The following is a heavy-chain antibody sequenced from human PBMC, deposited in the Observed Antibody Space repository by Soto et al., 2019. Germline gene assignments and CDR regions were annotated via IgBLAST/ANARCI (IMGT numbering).Heavy chain of an antibody. D-gene: IGHD2-2*01. J-gene: IGHJ6*02. V-gene: IGHV4-39*01. CDR3: AKLAGSGSGTSCHGDYGLDV. Sequence: PSETLSLTCIVSSGSISSSINHWGWIRQPPGQGLEWIGNINYSGSTYYNPSLQSRVTISIDTSNNQFSLTLSSVTAADTAVYYCAKLAGSGSGTSCHGDYGLDVWGEGATVS. CDR1: SGSISSSINH. CDR2: INYSGST.